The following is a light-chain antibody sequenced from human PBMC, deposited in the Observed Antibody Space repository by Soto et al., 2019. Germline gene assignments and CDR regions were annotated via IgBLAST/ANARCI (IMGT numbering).Light chain of an antibody. V-gene: IGKV1-17*03. Sequence: DIQMTQSPSAMPASVGDRVTISCRASQDINNYLAWFQQKPGEVPKRLIYAASSLQSGVPSRFRAIGSGTEFTLTISGLQPEDFATYFCLQHYNYPITFGQGTRLEIK. CDR2: AAS. CDR3: LQHYNYPIT. CDR1: QDINNY. J-gene: IGKJ5*01.